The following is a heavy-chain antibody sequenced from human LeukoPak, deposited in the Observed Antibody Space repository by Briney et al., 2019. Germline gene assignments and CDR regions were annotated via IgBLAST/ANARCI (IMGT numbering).Heavy chain of an antibody. CDR1: GFTFSSYA. D-gene: IGHD5-18*01. J-gene: IGHJ4*02. CDR3: AREGRGYSYGYLDY. V-gene: IGHV3-30*04. Sequence: GRSLRLSCAASGFTFSSYAMHWVRQAPGKGLEWVAVISYDGSSKYYADSVKGRFTISRDNSKNTLYLQMNSLRAEDTAVYYCAREGRGYSYGYLDYWGQGTLVTVSS. CDR2: ISYDGSSK.